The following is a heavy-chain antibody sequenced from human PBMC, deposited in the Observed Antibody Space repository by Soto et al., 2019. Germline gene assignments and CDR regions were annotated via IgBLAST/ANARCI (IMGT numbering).Heavy chain of an antibody. Sequence: SETLSLTCAVSGGSISSSNWWSWVRQPPGKGLEWIGEIYHSGSTNYNPSLKSRVTISVDKSKNQFSLKLSSVTAADTAVYFCARTYCTTTACQAHGIDVWGQGTTVTVSS. CDR2: IYHSGST. CDR3: ARTYCTTTACQAHGIDV. D-gene: IGHD4-4*01. J-gene: IGHJ6*02. CDR1: GGSISSSNW. V-gene: IGHV4-4*02.